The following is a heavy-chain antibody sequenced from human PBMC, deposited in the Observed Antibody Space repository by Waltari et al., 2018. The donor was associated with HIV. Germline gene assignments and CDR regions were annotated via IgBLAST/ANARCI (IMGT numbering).Heavy chain of an antibody. CDR3: VRETGVITRPKQSFNS. CDR2: IHPTAAHT. Sequence: QVQLVQSGAEVKKPGASVTVSCKASGFTLTSYYIHGVRQDSGQGPEWMGVIHPTAAHTGYGRKFQGRLTRTIDTSATTTYMERSSLTSNDTAMYYCVRETGVITRPKQSFNSWGQGTVFTVS. D-gene: IGHD2-21*01. CDR1: GFTLTSYY. V-gene: IGHV1-46*01. J-gene: IGHJ3*02.